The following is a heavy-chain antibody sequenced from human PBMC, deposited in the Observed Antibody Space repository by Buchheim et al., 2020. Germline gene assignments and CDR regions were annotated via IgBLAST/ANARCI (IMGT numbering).Heavy chain of an antibody. Sequence: HVQLQESGPGLVKPSETLSLTCTVSGGSVSSGDYYWNWIRQPPGKRLEWIGYIYYSGNTNYNPSLKGRVTISAEPSKNQFSLKLSSVTAADTAVYYCARLAAALDYWGQGT. CDR1: GGSVSSGDYY. D-gene: IGHD6-13*01. V-gene: IGHV4-61*08. CDR2: IYYSGNT. CDR3: ARLAAALDY. J-gene: IGHJ4*02.